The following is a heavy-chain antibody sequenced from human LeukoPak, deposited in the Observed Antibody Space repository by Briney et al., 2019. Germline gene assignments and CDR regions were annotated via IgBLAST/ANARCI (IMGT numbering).Heavy chain of an antibody. D-gene: IGHD3-10*01. CDR2: INHSGST. J-gene: IGHJ4*02. CDR1: GGSFSGYY. V-gene: IGHV4-34*01. CDR3: ARDLGITMVRGHYFDY. Sequence: SETLSLTCAVYGGSFSGYYWSWIRQPPGKGLEWIGEINHSGSTNYNPSLKSRVTISVDTSKNRFSLKLSSVTAADTAVYYCARDLGITMVRGHYFDYWGQGTLVTVSS.